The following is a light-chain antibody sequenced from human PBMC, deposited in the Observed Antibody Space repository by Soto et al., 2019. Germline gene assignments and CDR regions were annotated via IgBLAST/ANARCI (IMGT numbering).Light chain of an antibody. J-gene: IGLJ1*01. Sequence: QSVLAQPASVSGSPGQSITISCTGTSSDIGSYDYVSWYQQHPGKAPNLIIYEVTDRPSGVSNRFSGSKSGNTASLTISGLQAEDEADYSCSSFTSTSTRLFGSGTKVTVL. V-gene: IGLV2-14*01. CDR2: EVT. CDR3: SSFTSTSTRL. CDR1: SSDIGSYDY.